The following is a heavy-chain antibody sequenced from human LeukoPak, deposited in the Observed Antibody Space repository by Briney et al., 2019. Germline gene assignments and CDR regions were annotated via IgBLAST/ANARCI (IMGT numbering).Heavy chain of an antibody. J-gene: IGHJ4*02. CDR1: GYTFSAYY. Sequence: GASVKVSCKASGYTFSAYYIHWVRQAPGQGLEWMGWLNPHSGDTIYAQRFQGRVTMTRDTSTSTAYMELSRLRSDDTAVYYCARTDSSGYQYFYWGQGTLVTVSS. CDR2: LNPHSGDT. V-gene: IGHV1-2*02. CDR3: ARTDSSGYQYFY. D-gene: IGHD3-22*01.